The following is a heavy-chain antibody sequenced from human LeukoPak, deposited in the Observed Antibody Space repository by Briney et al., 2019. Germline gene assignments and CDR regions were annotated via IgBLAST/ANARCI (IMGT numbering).Heavy chain of an antibody. J-gene: IGHJ6*03. D-gene: IGHD3-10*01. CDR3: ARGVRGVIWYYYYYYMDV. Sequence: KASETLSLTCTVSGDSISSSSYYWGWIRQPPGKGLEWIGSIYYSGSTNYNPSLKSRVTISVDTSKNQFSLKLSSVTAADTAVYYCARGVRGVIWYYYYYYMDVWGKGTTVTISS. V-gene: IGHV4-39*07. CDR1: GDSISSSSYY. CDR2: IYYSGST.